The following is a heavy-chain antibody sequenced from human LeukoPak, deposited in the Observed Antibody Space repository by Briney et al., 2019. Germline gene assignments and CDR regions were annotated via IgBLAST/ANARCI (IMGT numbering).Heavy chain of an antibody. Sequence: PGGSLRLSCAASGFTFSSYWMSWVRQAPGKGLEWVANIKQDGSEKYYVDSVKGRFTISRDNAKNSLYLQMNSLRAEDTTVYYCARERGGTMVRGVNDAFDIWGQGTMVTVSS. CDR3: ARERGGTMVRGVNDAFDI. CDR2: IKQDGSEK. D-gene: IGHD3-10*01. J-gene: IGHJ3*02. V-gene: IGHV3-7*03. CDR1: GFTFSSYW.